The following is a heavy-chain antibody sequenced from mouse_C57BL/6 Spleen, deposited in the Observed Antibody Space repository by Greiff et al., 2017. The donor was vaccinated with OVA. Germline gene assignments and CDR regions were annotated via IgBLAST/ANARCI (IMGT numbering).Heavy chain of an antibody. V-gene: IGHV1-50*01. CDR3: ARGNWDGY. J-gene: IGHJ2*01. CDR1: GYTFTSYW. CDR2: IDPSDSYT. D-gene: IGHD4-1*01. Sequence: QVQLQQPGAELVKPGASVKLSCKASGYTFTSYWMQWVKQRPGQGLEWIGEIDPSDSYTNYNQKFKGKATLPVDTSSSTAYMQLSSLTSEDSAVYYCARGNWDGYWGQGTTLTVSS.